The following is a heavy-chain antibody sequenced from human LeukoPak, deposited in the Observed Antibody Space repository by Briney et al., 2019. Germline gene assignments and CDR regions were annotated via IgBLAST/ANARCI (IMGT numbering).Heavy chain of an antibody. V-gene: IGHV4-4*02. CDR1: GGSISSSNW. CDR3: ARGKDYGDAGNFDY. Sequence: SGTLSLTCAVSGGSISSSNWWSWVRQPPGKGLEWIGEIYHSGSTNYNPSLKSRVTISVDTSKNQFSLKLSSVTAADTAVYYCARGKDYGDAGNFDYWGQGTLVTVSS. J-gene: IGHJ4*02. D-gene: IGHD4-17*01. CDR2: IYHSGST.